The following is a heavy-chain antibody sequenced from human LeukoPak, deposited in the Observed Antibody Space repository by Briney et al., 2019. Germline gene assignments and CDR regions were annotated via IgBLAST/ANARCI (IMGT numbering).Heavy chain of an antibody. CDR1: GFTFSSYW. Sequence: GGSLRLSCAASGFTFSSYWMHWVRQAPGKGLMWVSRINSDGSITNYADSVKGRFTISRDNAKNTLYLQMNSLRAEDTAVYYCVKCRDGYNVLDYWGQGSLVTVSS. D-gene: IGHD5-24*01. CDR2: INSDGSIT. V-gene: IGHV3-74*01. CDR3: VKCRDGYNVLDY. J-gene: IGHJ4*02.